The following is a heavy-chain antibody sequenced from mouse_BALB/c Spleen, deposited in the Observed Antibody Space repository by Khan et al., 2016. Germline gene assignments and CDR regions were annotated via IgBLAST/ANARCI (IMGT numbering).Heavy chain of an antibody. V-gene: IGHV1-52*01. D-gene: IGHD1-1*01. CDR3: ARGSTVMDF. Sequence: QVQLQQPGAELVRPGASVKLSCKASGHPFTTYWMNWVKQRPEQGLEWIGRIDPYDSETHYDQKFKDKAILTVDKSSSTAYMQLSGLTSEDSAVYYCARGSTVMDFWGQGTTLTVSS. CDR1: GHPFTTYW. CDR2: IDPYDSET. J-gene: IGHJ2*01.